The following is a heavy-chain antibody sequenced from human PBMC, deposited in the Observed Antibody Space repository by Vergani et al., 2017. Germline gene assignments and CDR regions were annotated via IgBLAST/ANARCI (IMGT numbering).Heavy chain of an antibody. CDR3: ARGRGVATIFGVGEADY. J-gene: IGHJ4*02. Sequence: QVQLVQSGAEVKKPGASVKVSCKASGYTFTGYYMHWVRQAPGQGLEWMGRINPNSGGTNYAQKFQGRVTMTRDTSISTAYMELSRLRSDDTAVYYCARGRGVATIFGVGEADYWGQGTLVTVSS. D-gene: IGHD3-3*01. CDR1: GYTFTGYY. CDR2: INPNSGGT. V-gene: IGHV1-2*06.